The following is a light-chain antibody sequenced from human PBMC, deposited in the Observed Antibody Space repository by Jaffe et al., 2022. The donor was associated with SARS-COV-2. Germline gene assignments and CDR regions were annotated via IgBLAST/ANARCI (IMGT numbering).Light chain of an antibody. CDR3: AAYDDSLKAVV. V-gene: IGLV1-44*01. CDR2: NNN. Sequence: QSVLTQPPSASGTPGQRVTISCSGSSSNVGHSPVNWYQQFPATAPRLLIFNNNQRPSGVPDRFSASNSGTSASLAISGLQSEDEADYYCAAYDDSLKAVVFGGGTKLTVL. CDR1: SSNVGHSP. J-gene: IGLJ3*02.